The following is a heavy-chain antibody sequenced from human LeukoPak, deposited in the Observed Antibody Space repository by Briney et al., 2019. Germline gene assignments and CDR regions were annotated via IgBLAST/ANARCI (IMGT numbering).Heavy chain of an antibody. V-gene: IGHV1-18*04. J-gene: IGHJ4*02. CDR3: ARDHATYGSGGRY. D-gene: IGHD3-10*01. Sequence: ASVKVSCKASGYTFTSYGFNWVRQAPGQGLEWVGWISAYDGYTSYSQKLQDRVTMTTDASTTTAYLEVRSLRSDDTAVYYCARDHATYGSGGRYWGQGTPVTVSS. CDR1: GYTFTSYG. CDR2: ISAYDGYT.